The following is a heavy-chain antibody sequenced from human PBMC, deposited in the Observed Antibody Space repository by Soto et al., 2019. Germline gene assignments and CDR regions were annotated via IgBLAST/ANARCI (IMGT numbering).Heavy chain of an antibody. D-gene: IGHD3-3*01. J-gene: IGHJ5*02. CDR3: ARVRILEWLLYRYWFDP. V-gene: IGHV1-8*01. CDR2: MNPNSGNT. CDR1: GYTFTSYD. Sequence: QVQLVQSGAEVKKPGASVKVSCKASGYTFTSYDINWVRQATGQGLEWMGWMNPNSGNTGYAQKFQGRVIMTRNTSISTAYMELSSLRSEDTAVYYCARVRILEWLLYRYWFDPWGQGTLVTVSS.